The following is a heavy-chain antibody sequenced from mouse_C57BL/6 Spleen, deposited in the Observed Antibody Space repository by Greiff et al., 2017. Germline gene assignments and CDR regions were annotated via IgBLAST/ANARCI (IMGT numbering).Heavy chain of an antibody. CDR3: AREGGGTRFAY. CDR1: GYAFSSSW. J-gene: IGHJ3*01. Sequence: QVQLQQSGPELVQPGASVKISCKASGYAFSSSWMNWVKQRPGKGLEWIGRIYPGDGDTNYNGKFKGKATLTADKSSSTAYMQLSSLTSEDSAVYFCAREGGGTRFAYWGQGTLVTVSA. CDR2: IYPGDGDT. V-gene: IGHV1-82*01. D-gene: IGHD4-1*01.